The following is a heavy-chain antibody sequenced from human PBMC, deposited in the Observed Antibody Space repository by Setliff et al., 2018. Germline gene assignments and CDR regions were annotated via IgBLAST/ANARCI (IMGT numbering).Heavy chain of an antibody. Sequence: SETLSLTCTVSGGSLGTYYWTLIRQPPGEGLEWIASVYHSGTAYYSPSLKSRVTMSVDTSKNPFSLKLRSVTAADTAVYFCARGGTFRYFDYWGQGTQVTVSS. CDR3: ARGGTFRYFDY. CDR2: VYHSGTA. D-gene: IGHD3-16*01. CDR1: GGSLGTYY. V-gene: IGHV4-59*01. J-gene: IGHJ4*02.